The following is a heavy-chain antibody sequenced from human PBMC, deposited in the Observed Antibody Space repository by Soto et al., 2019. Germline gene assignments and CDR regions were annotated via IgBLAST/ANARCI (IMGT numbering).Heavy chain of an antibody. CDR3: ARDLFPYCSSTSCSPYYFDY. CDR2: IIPIFGTA. J-gene: IGHJ4*02. V-gene: IGHV1-69*13. Sequence: SVKVSCKASGGTFSSYAISWVGQAPGQGLEWMGGIIPIFGTANYAQKFQGRVTITADESTSTAYMELSSLRSEDTAVYYCARDLFPYCSSTSCSPYYFDYWGQGTLVTVSS. CDR1: GGTFSSYA. D-gene: IGHD2-2*01.